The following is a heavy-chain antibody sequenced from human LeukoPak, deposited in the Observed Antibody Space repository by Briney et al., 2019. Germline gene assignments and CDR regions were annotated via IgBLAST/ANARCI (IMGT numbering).Heavy chain of an antibody. CDR3: ARDLRVIAAQLDY. J-gene: IGHJ4*02. CDR2: IYYSGST. Sequence: SETLSLTCTVSIGSIRSYYWSWVRQPPGKGLEWIGYIYYSGSTNYNPSLKSRVTISVDTSKNQFSLKLSSVTAADTAVYYCARDLRVIAAQLDYWGQGTLVAVSS. CDR1: IGSIRSYY. V-gene: IGHV4-59*01. D-gene: IGHD6-13*01.